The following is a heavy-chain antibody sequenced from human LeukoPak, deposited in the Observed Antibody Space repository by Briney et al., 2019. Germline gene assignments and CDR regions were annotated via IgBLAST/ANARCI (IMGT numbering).Heavy chain of an antibody. CDR3: ARGSMSGRVAATRNWFDP. CDR1: GGSISSYY. J-gene: IGHJ5*02. D-gene: IGHD2-15*01. Sequence: SETLSLTCTVSGGSISSYYWSWIRQPPGKGLEWIGYIYYSGSTNYNPSLKSRVTISVDTSKNQFSLKLSSVTAADTAAYYCARGSMSGRVAATRNWFDPWGQGTLVTVSS. CDR2: IYYSGST. V-gene: IGHV4-59*01.